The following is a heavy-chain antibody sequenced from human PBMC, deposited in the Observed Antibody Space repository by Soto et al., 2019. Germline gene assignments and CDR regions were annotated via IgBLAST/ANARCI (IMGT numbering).Heavy chain of an antibody. V-gene: IGHV2-5*02. J-gene: IGHJ3*01. CDR2: IYWDHDQ. CDR1: GFSLTTYGVG. CDR3: AHFVRTFDV. Sequence: QITLKESGPSLVKPTQTLTLTCTFSGFSLTTYGVGVGWVRQPPGKALEWLAIIYWDHDQYFSPSLKDRLTIPHDTSTNQVVLTMTSMDPVDTATYFCAHFVRTFDVWGHGTVVTVSS. D-gene: IGHD3-10*02.